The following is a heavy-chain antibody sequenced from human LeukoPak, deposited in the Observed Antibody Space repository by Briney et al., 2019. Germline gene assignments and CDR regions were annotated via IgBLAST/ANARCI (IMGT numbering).Heavy chain of an antibody. J-gene: IGHJ4*02. CDR3: ASSYSSSWGGGFDY. CDR2: ISYDGSNK. CDR1: GFTFSSYA. D-gene: IGHD6-13*01. V-gene: IGHV3-30*04. Sequence: PGGSLRLSCAASGFTFSSYAMHWVRQAPGKGLEWVAVISYDGSNKYYADSVKGRFTISRDNSKNTLYLQMNSLGAEDTAVYYCASSYSSSWGGGFDYWGQGTLVTVSS.